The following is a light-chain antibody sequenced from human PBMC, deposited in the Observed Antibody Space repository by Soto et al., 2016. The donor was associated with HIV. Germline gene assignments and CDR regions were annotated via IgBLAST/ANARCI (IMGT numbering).Light chain of an antibody. CDR2: DKN. Sequence: SSDLTQDPAVSVALGQTVRITCQGDSLRSYYASWYQQKPGQAPVLVIYDKNNRPSGIPDRFSGSSSGNTASLTITGAQAEDEADYYCNSRDSSGNHLVFGGGTRLTVL. V-gene: IGLV3-19*01. CDR1: SLRSYY. CDR3: NSRDSSGNHLV. J-gene: IGLJ2*01.